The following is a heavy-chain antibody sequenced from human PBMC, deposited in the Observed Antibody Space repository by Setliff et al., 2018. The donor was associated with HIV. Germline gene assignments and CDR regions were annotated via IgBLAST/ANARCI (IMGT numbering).Heavy chain of an antibody. CDR1: GGSIRSSSYY. D-gene: IGHD6-19*01. CDR2: IYYRGNT. CDR3: AREDIAVASAFDI. J-gene: IGHJ3*02. V-gene: IGHV4-39*02. Sequence: SETLSLTCNVSGGSIRSSSYYWGWIRQPPGKGLEWIGSIYYRGNTYYNPSLKSRVTISVDTSKNQFSLKLTSVTAADTAMYYCAREDIAVASAFDIWGQGTMVTVSS.